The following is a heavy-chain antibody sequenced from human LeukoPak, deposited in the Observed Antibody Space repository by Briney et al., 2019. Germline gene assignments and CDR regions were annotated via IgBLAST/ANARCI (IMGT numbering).Heavy chain of an antibody. CDR3: ATEISSSRKWFDP. D-gene: IGHD6-6*01. J-gene: IGHJ5*02. V-gene: IGHV4-34*01. CDR2: INHSGST. Sequence: LRLSCAASGFTFSSYAMSWVRQPPGKGLEWIGEINHSGSTNYNPSLKSRVTISVDTSKNQFSLKLSSVTAADTAVYYCATEISSSRKWFDPWGQGILVTVSS. CDR1: GFTFSSYA.